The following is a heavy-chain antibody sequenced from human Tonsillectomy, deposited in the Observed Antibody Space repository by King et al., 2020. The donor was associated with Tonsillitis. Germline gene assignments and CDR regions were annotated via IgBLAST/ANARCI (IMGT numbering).Heavy chain of an antibody. CDR3: ANSDSPNLGDYNRYGLDV. V-gene: IGHV3-30*18. J-gene: IGHJ6*02. CDR2: ISYDGSNK. Sequence: VQLVESGGGVVQPGRYLRLSCAASGFTFSSYGMHWVRQAPGKGLEWVAVISYDGSNKYYADSVKGRFTISRDNSKNTLYLQMNSLRAEDTAVYYCANSDSPNLGDYNRYGLDVWAQGPTVT. CDR1: GFTFSSYG. D-gene: IGHD1-14*01.